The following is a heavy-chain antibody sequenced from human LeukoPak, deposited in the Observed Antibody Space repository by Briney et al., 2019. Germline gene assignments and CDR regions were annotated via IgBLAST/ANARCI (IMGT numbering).Heavy chain of an antibody. D-gene: IGHD6-19*01. CDR3: ATAGGNSGWSYSVYYYYMDV. Sequence: GASVKVSCKASGYTFTSYGISWVRQAPGQGLEWMGWISAYNGNTNYAQKLQGRVTMTRDTSISTAYMELSRLRSDDTAVYYCATAGGNSGWSYSVYYYYMDVWGKGTTVTVSS. CDR2: ISAYNGNT. CDR1: GYTFTSYG. J-gene: IGHJ6*03. V-gene: IGHV1-18*01.